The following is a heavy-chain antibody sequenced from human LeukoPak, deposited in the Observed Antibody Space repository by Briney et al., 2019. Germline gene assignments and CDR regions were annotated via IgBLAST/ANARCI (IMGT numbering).Heavy chain of an antibody. V-gene: IGHV4-34*01. Sequence: PSETLSLTCAVYGGSFSGYYWSWIRQPPGKGLEWIGEINHSGSTNYTPSLKSRVTISVDTSKNQFSLKLSSVTAADTAVYYCARDRKFIGSTYYYYYMDVWGKGTTVTVSS. CDR3: ARDRKFIGSTYYYYYMDV. CDR1: GGSFSGYY. J-gene: IGHJ6*03. D-gene: IGHD5/OR15-5a*01. CDR2: INHSGST.